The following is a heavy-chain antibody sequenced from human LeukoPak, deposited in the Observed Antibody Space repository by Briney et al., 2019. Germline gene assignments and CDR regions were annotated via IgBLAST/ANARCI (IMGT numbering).Heavy chain of an antibody. D-gene: IGHD2-2*01. CDR3: ARVVPAARNYYYYYMDV. V-gene: IGHV3-30*03. Sequence: GRSLRLSCAASGFTFSSYGMHWVRQAPGKGLEWVAVISYDGSNKYYADSVKGRFTISRDNSKNTLYLQMNSLRAEDTAVYYCARVVPAARNYYYYYMDVWGKGTTVTVSS. CDR1: GFTFSSYG. J-gene: IGHJ6*03. CDR2: ISYDGSNK.